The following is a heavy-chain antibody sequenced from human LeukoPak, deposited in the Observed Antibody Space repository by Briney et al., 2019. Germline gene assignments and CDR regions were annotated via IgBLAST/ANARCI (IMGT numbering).Heavy chain of an antibody. Sequence: GKSLRISCKGSGYSFTSYWISWVRQMPGKGLEWMGRIDPSDSYTNYSPSFQGHVTISAGKSISTAYLQWSSLKASDTAMYYCARRNFVYDAFDIWGQGTMVTVSS. J-gene: IGHJ3*02. CDR3: ARRNFVYDAFDI. CDR1: GYSFTSYW. V-gene: IGHV5-10-1*01. D-gene: IGHD5/OR15-5a*01. CDR2: IDPSDSYT.